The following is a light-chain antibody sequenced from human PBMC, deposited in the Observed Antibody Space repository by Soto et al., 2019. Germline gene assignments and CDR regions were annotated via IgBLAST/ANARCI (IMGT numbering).Light chain of an antibody. CDR1: QSVSSN. CDR2: GAS. J-gene: IGKJ1*01. Sequence: EIVMTQSPATLSVSPGERATLSCRASQSVSSNLAWYQQKPGQAPRLLISGASTRATGIPDRFIGSGSGTDFTLTISRLEPEDFAVDDCQQYGSSGTFGQGTKVDIK. CDR3: QQYGSSGT. V-gene: IGKV3-20*01.